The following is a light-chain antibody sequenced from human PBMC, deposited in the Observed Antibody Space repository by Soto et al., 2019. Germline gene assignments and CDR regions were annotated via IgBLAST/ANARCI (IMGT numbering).Light chain of an antibody. CDR1: SKDIGGYSH. Sequence: QSALIQPASMSGSPGQSITISCTGSSKDIGGYSHVSWYQQHPGRAPKLIIYGVNNRPSGIADRFSGSKSGNTASLTISGLQAEDEADYYCNSYTSGSALYVFGTGTQLTVL. V-gene: IGLV2-14*01. J-gene: IGLJ1*01. CDR3: NSYTSGSALYV. CDR2: GVN.